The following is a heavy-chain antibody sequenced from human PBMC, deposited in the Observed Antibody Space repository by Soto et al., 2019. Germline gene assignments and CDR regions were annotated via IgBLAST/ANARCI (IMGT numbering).Heavy chain of an antibody. Sequence: PGGTLRLTCVASGVIFSNCWKHWVRQAPGMGMVWVSHINSAGNSTTYADSVKGRFTISRDNAKNTLYLQMNSLRAEDTALYYCVRAIGLYGMDVWGRGATVTVSS. CDR1: GVIFSNCW. D-gene: IGHD3-22*01. CDR3: VRAIGLYGMDV. J-gene: IGHJ6*02. V-gene: IGHV3-74*01. CDR2: INSAGNST.